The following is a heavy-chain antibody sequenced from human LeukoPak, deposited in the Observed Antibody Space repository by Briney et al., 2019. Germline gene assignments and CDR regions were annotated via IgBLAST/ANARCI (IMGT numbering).Heavy chain of an antibody. CDR2: LYNTERT. Sequence: SETLSLTCSVSGDSISRSSYYWGWIRPPPGQGLEWIRSLYNTERTYSNPSLQRRVTISVDTSKNQFSLKLSSVTAADTAVYYCARHPTLTSVGNFDYCGQGTLVTVSS. V-gene: IGHV4-39*01. CDR3: ARHPTLTSVGNFDY. D-gene: IGHD7-27*01. J-gene: IGHJ4*02. CDR1: GDSISRSSYY.